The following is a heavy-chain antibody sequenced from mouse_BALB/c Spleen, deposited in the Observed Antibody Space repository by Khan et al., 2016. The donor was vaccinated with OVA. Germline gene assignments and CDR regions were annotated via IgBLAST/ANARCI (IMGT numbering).Heavy chain of an antibody. J-gene: IGHJ4*01. D-gene: IGHD2-10*01. V-gene: IGHV1S136*01. CDR2: INPYNDGT. CDR1: GYTFTSYV. Sequence: VQLQQSGPELVKPGASVKMSCKASGYTFTSYVMHWVKQKPGQGLEWIGYINPYNDGTKYNEKFKGKATLTSDKSSSTSYMELSSLTSEDAAGYYCARSTYDGNPYAMDYWGQGTSVTVSS. CDR3: ARSTYDGNPYAMDY.